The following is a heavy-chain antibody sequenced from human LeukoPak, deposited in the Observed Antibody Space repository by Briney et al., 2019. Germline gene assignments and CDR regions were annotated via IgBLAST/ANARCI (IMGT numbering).Heavy chain of an antibody. D-gene: IGHD2-2*02. J-gene: IGHJ4*02. Sequence: GGSLRLSCAASGFTFSNYGMSWVRQAPGKGLEWVSTISGSGSATYNAGSVKGRFTTSRDNSNNTLYLQMISLRAEDTAVYYCAKTEAPAAIRAGSDYWGQGTLVTVSS. CDR1: GFTFSNYG. CDR3: AKTEAPAAIRAGSDY. V-gene: IGHV3-23*01. CDR2: ISGSGSAT.